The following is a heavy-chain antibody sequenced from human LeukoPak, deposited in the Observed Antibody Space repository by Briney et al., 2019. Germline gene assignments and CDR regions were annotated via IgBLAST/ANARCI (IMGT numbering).Heavy chain of an antibody. CDR3: ARDSFETDIDY. CDR1: GFTFSTYW. D-gene: IGHD1-14*01. J-gene: IGHJ4*02. CDR2: IKEDGSEK. Sequence: PGGSLRLSCAVSGFTFSTYWMSWVRQAPGKGLEWVGHIKEDGSEKYYVDSMKGRFTISRDNAKNSLYLQMNSLRVEDTAVYYCARDSFETDIDYWGQGTLVTVSS. V-gene: IGHV3-7*01.